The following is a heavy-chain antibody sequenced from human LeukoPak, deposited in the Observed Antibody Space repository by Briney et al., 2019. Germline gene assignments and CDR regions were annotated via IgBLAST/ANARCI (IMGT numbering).Heavy chain of an antibody. Sequence: GGSLRLSCAASGFTFSSYWMSWVRQTPGKGLEWVANIKQDGSEKYYVDSVKGRFTISRDNAKNSLYLQMNSLRAEDTAVYYCARVAMTTVTIRYYYYMDVWGKGTTVTVSS. CDR1: GFTFSSYW. CDR2: IKQDGSEK. CDR3: ARVAMTTVTIRYYYYMDV. D-gene: IGHD4-17*01. V-gene: IGHV3-7*01. J-gene: IGHJ6*03.